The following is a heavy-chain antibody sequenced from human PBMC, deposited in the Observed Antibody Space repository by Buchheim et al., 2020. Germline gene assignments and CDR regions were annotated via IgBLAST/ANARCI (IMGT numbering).Heavy chain of an antibody. J-gene: IGHJ6*03. CDR3: ARDGFIVSGDYGGYYYYYMDV. CDR1: GGSISSGGYY. CDR2: IYYSGST. V-gene: IGHV4-31*03. D-gene: IGHD4-17*01. Sequence: QVQLQESGPGLVKPSQTLSLTCTVSGGSISSGGYYWSWIRQHPGKGLEWIGYIYYSGSTYYNPSLKSRVTISVDTSKNQFLLKLSSVTAADTAVYYCARDGFIVSGDYGGYYYYYMDVWGKGTT.